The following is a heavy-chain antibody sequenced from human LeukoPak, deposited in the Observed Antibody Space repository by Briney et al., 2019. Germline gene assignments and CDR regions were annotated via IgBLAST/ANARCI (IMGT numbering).Heavy chain of an antibody. V-gene: IGHV3-74*01. CDR3: ARGRSGWYHNFDY. CDR1: GFTFSTSW. J-gene: IGHJ4*02. D-gene: IGHD6-19*01. CDR2: INGDGSDP. Sequence: GGSLRLSCEASGFTFSTSWMYWVRQAPGKGLEWVSRINGDGSDPSYADFVKGRFTISRDNAKSTLYLEMNSLRAEDTAVYYCARGRSGWYHNFDYWGQGTLVTVSS.